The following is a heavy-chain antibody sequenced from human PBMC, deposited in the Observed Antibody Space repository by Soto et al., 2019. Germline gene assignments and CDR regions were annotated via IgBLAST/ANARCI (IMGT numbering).Heavy chain of an antibody. CDR1: GGTFSSYT. CDR3: ARDPELLLFDY. V-gene: IGHV1-69*04. CDR2: IIPILGIA. Sequence: SVKVSCKASGGTFSSYTISWVRQAPGQGLEWMGRIIPILGIANYAQKFQGRVTITADKSTSTACMELSSLRSEDTAVYYCARDPELLLFDYWGQGTLVTVSS. D-gene: IGHD2-15*01. J-gene: IGHJ4*02.